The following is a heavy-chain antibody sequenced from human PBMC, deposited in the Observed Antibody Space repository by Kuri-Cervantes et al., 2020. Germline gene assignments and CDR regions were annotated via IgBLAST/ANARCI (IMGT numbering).Heavy chain of an antibody. CDR3: GKEGDRGPD. J-gene: IGHJ3*01. CDR1: GFSFSRYS. CDR2: ISSSSRTT. D-gene: IGHD2-21*01. V-gene: IGHV3-48*01. Sequence: GGSLRLSCAGSGFSFSRYSMNWVRQAPGKGLEWLSYISSSSRTTYYADSVEGRFTVSRDNDKNSLYLQMNSLRVEDTAVYYCGKEGDRGPDWGQGTMVTVSS.